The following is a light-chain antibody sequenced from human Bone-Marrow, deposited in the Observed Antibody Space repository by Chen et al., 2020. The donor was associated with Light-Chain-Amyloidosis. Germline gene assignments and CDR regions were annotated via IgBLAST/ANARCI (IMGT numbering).Light chain of an antibody. V-gene: IGLV8-61*01. Sequence: QPLLTQEPDFSVSPVGTVTLPFSLASGSASTNHHPTWFQQTPGQPPRTLIYGTNSRSSGVPARFSGSIVEKKAALTITGAQAEDECDYYCLLHVGSGVWVFGGGAKLTVL. CDR2: GTN. CDR1: SGSASTNHH. J-gene: IGLJ3*02. CDR3: LLHVGSGVWV.